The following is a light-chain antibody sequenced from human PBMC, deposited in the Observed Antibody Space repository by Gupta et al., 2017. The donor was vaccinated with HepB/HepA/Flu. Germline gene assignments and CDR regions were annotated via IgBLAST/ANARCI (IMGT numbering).Light chain of an antibody. J-gene: IGKJ3*01. Sequence: EIVLTQSPGTLSLSPGERATLSCRASQSVSSSYLAWYQQNPGQAPRLLIYGASSRATGIPDRFSGSGSGTDFTLTISRLDPEDFAVYYCQQYGSSPFTFGHGTKVDIK. CDR2: GAS. CDR3: QQYGSSPFT. V-gene: IGKV3-20*01. CDR1: QSVSSSY.